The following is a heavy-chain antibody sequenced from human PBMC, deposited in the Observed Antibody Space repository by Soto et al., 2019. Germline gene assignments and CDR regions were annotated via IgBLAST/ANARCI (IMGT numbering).Heavy chain of an antibody. CDR1: GGSISSGGYY. V-gene: IGHV4-31*03. Sequence: SETLSLTCTVSGGSISSGGYYWSWIRQHPGKGLEWIGYIYYSGSTYYNPSLKSRVTISVDTSKNQFSLKLSSVTAADTAVYYCARDLRYSGYAGEGDYYYYYGMDVWGQGTKVTVSS. D-gene: IGHD5-12*01. CDR2: IYYSGST. J-gene: IGHJ6*02. CDR3: ARDLRYSGYAGEGDYYYYYGMDV.